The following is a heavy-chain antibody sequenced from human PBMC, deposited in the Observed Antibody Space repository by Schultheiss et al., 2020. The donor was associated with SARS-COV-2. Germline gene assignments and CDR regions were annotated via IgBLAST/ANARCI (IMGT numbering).Heavy chain of an antibody. CDR3: ASLRGGYYGMDV. V-gene: IGHV4-59*01. Sequence: SETLSLTCAVYGGSFSGYYWSWIRQPPGKGLEWIGYIYYSGSTNYNPSLKSRVTISVDTSKNQFSLKLSSVTAADTAVYYCASLRGGYYGMDVWGQGTTVTVSS. CDR2: IYYSGST. D-gene: IGHD3-10*01. J-gene: IGHJ6*02. CDR1: GGSFSGYY.